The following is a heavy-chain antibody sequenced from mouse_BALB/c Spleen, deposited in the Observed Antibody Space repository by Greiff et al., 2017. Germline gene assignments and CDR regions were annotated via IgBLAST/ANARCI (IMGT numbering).Heavy chain of an antibody. D-gene: IGHD1-1*01. CDR3: ARGYYYGSSYTWFAY. CDR2: IYPGDGST. Sequence: QVQLQQPGAELVKPGASVKISCKASGYTFTSYDINWVKQRPGQGLEWIGWIYPGDGSTKYNEKFKGKATLTADKSSSTAYMQLSSLTSENSAVYFCARGYYYGSSYTWFAYWGQGTLVTVSA. V-gene: IGHV1S56*01. CDR1: GYTFTSYD. J-gene: IGHJ3*01.